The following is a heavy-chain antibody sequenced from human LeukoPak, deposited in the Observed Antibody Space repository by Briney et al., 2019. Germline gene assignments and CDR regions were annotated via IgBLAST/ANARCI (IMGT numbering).Heavy chain of an antibody. V-gene: IGHV4-31*03. CDR1: GGSISSGGYY. CDR2: IYYSGST. D-gene: IGHD6-13*01. CDR3: ARAAKLGNDYYHGMDV. J-gene: IGHJ6*01. Sequence: PSETLSLTCTVSGGSISSGGYYWSWIRQHPGKGLEWIGYIYYSGSTYYNPSLKSRVTISVDTSKNQFSLKLSSVTAADTAVYYCARAAKLGNDYYHGMDVWGQGTTVTVSS.